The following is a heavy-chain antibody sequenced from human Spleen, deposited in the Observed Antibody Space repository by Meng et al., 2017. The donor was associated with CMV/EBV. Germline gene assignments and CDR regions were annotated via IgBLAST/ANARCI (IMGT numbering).Heavy chain of an antibody. D-gene: IGHD6-19*01. CDR2: IIPILGIA. J-gene: IGHJ6*02. Sequence: SVKVSCKASGGTFSSYAISWVRQAPGQGLEWMGGIIPILGIANYAQKFQGRVTITTDESTSTAYMELSSLRSEDTAVYYCAKDRILLAVAGTPYYYYGMDVWGQGTTVTVSS. CDR3: AKDRILLAVAGTPYYYYGMDV. V-gene: IGHV1-69*10. CDR1: GGTFSSYA.